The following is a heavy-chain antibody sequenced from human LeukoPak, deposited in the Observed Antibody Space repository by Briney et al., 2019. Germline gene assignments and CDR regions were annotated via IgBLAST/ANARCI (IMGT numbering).Heavy chain of an antibody. V-gene: IGHV3-21*04. CDR1: GFTFSSYN. J-gene: IGHJ4*02. CDR3: ARESLNYYDSNDYYPNEFDH. CDR2: ISSSSSDI. Sequence: KPGGSLRLSCAASGFTFSSYNMNWVRQAPGKGLEWVSSISSSSSDIYYADSVKGRFTISRDNAKNTVSLQMNSLRAEDTALYYCARESLNYYDSNDYYPNEFDHWGQGTLVTVSS. D-gene: IGHD3-22*01.